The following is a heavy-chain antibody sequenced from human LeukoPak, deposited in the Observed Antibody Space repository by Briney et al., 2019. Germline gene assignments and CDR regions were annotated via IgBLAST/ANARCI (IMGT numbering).Heavy chain of an antibody. CDR2: IKGGGGDP. J-gene: IGHJ4*02. Sequence: QAGGSLRLSCAASGFTFSTYAMGWVRQAPGKGLEWVSSIKGGGGDPFYADSVKGRFTISRDNFKNTLFLQLNSLGAEDSAVYYCATGGHDSNPFYWWGQGTLVTVSS. V-gene: IGHV3-23*01. CDR3: ATGGHDSNPFYW. D-gene: IGHD2-15*01. CDR1: GFTFSTYA.